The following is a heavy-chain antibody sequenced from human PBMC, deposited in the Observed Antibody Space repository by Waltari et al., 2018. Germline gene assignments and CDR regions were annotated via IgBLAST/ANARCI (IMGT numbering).Heavy chain of an antibody. D-gene: IGHD5-12*01. Sequence: QVQLQESGPGLVKPSQTLSLICTGSGCSINPDHSLQILYRPPPGRGLERIADIHHSGSTYYNPSLQSRVIMSVDKSKNQFSLKLSSVTAADTAVYYCAREVIQVATSDAFDIWGQGTMVTVSS. J-gene: IGHJ3*02. CDR1: GCSINPDHSL. V-gene: IGHV4-30-4*01. CDR2: IHHSGST. CDR3: AREVIQVATSDAFDI.